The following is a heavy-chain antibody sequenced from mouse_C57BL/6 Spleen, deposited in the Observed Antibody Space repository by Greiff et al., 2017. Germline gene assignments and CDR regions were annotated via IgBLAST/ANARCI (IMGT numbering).Heavy chain of an antibody. CDR3: TTAYSSVA. CDR2: IDPENGDT. CDR1: GFNIKDDY. V-gene: IGHV14-4*01. Sequence: EVQLQQSGAELVRPGASVKLSCTASGFNIKDDYMHWVKQRPEQGLEWIGWIDPENGDTEYASKFQGKATITADTSSNTAYLQLSSLTSEDTAVYYCTTAYSSVAWGQGTTLTVSS. J-gene: IGHJ2*01. D-gene: IGHD2-12*01.